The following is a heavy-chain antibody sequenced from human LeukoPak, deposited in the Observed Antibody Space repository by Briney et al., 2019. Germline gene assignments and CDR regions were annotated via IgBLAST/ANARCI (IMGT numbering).Heavy chain of an antibody. CDR3: ASYGGDYYYGMDV. Sequence: ASVKVSCKASGYTFTSYYMHWVRQAPGQGLEWMGIINPSGGSTSYAQKFQGRATMTRDTSTSTVYMELSSLRSEDTAVYYCASYGGDYYYGMDVWGQGTTVTVSS. J-gene: IGHJ6*02. CDR2: INPSGGST. V-gene: IGHV1-46*01. CDR1: GYTFTSYY. D-gene: IGHD4-23*01.